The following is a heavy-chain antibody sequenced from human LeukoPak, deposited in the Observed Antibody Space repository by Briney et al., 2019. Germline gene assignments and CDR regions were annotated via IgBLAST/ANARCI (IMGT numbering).Heavy chain of an antibody. D-gene: IGHD6-13*01. V-gene: IGHV4-59*01. J-gene: IGHJ4*02. CDR1: VGSIRGYY. Sequence: SETLSLTCDVSVGSIRGYYWSWIRQSPEKGLEWIGYIYSSGSTNYNPSLKSRVTISVETSKNEFSLKLRSVTAADTAVYYCARVTGYRIEDYFDYWGQGTLVTVSS. CDR2: IYSSGST. CDR3: ARVTGYRIEDYFDY.